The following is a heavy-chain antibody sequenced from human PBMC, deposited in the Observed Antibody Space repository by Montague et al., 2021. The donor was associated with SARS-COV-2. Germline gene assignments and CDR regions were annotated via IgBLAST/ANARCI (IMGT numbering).Heavy chain of an antibody. Sequence: SETLSLTCGVSGASVTSTNWWSWVRQPTGKGLEWIGEIYHTGNTNYSPSLKNRVSISLDKSKNQFSLKLSSVTAADTAVYYCACGEITTRGLIYYYGMDVWGQGTTVTVSS. CDR1: GASVTSTNW. V-gene: IGHV4-4*02. CDR2: IYHTGNT. D-gene: IGHD3-10*01. J-gene: IGHJ6*02. CDR3: ACGEITTRGLIYYYGMDV.